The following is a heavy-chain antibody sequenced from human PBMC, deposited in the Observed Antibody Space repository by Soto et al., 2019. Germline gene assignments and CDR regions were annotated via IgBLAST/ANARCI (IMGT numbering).Heavy chain of an antibody. CDR2: IGPSSNAI. CDR3: AKGETAAGTIKY. D-gene: IGHD6-13*01. V-gene: IGHV3-21*01. Sequence: EVQLVESGGGLVKPVGSLRLSCAASGFTFDRYTMNWVRQAPGKGLDWVSSIGPSSNAIYYANSVKGHFTISRDNAKNSLYLQNNHLRGEDKAVYHYAKGETAAGTIKYWRQGNLVNVSS. J-gene: IGHJ4*02. CDR1: GFTFDRYT.